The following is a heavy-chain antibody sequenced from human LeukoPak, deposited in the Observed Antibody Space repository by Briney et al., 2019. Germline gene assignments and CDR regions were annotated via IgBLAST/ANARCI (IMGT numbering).Heavy chain of an antibody. J-gene: IGHJ4*02. D-gene: IGHD6-19*01. Sequence: GGSLRLTCEASGFTFSDSWMTWVRQAPGKGLEWVAHIKEDGTDKNYVDSVKGRFTISRDNAKKSLFLQMNSLRAEDTALYYCARDRGWFTFDYWGQGTLVTVSS. V-gene: IGHV3-7*01. CDR2: IKEDGTDK. CDR1: GFTFSDSW. CDR3: ARDRGWFTFDY.